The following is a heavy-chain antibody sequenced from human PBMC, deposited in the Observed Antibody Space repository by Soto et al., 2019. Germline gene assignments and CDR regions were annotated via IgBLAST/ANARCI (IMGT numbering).Heavy chain of an antibody. CDR2: ISSNGGGT. CDR1: GFSFSSYA. CDR3: VKDYCISTSCSTSTTFDH. D-gene: IGHD2-2*01. V-gene: IGHV3-64D*08. Sequence: GGSLRLSCSASGFSFSSYAMHWVRQAPGKGLEYVSFISSNGGGTYYADSVKGRFTISRDNSKNTLYLQMSSLRGEDTAVYYCVKDYCISTSCSTSTTFDHWGQGTLVTVSS. J-gene: IGHJ4*02.